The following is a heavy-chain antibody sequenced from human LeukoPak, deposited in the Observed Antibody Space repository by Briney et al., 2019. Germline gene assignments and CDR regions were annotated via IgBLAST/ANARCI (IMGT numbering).Heavy chain of an antibody. J-gene: IGHJ6*02. Sequence: SETLSLTCTVSGGSISSYYWSWIRQPPGKGLEWIGYIYYSGSTNYNPSLKSRVTISVGTSKNQFSLKLSSVTAADTAVYYCARYNDGGRWYYGSGFYGMDVWGQGTTVTVSS. D-gene: IGHD3-10*01. CDR3: ARYNDGGRWYYGSGFYGMDV. CDR2: IYYSGST. CDR1: GGSISSYY. V-gene: IGHV4-59*08.